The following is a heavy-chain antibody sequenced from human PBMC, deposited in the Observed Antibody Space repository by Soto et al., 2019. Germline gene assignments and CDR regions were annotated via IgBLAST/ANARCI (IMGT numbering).Heavy chain of an antibody. Sequence: EMQLVESGGGLVQPGRSLRLSCVGSGFIADDYAMHWVRQPPGKGLEWVSGISSNSETTNYADSVKGRFTISRDNAKNSLFLQMNSLRPEDTALYYCAKDIKWGGMTTIHYFDSWGQGTLVTVSS. CDR1: GFIADDYA. CDR3: AKDIKWGGMTTIHYFDS. D-gene: IGHD4-17*01. J-gene: IGHJ4*02. CDR2: ISSNSETT. V-gene: IGHV3-9*02.